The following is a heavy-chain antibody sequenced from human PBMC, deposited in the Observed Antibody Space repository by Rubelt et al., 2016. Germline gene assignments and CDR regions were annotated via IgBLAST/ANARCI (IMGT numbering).Heavy chain of an antibody. V-gene: IGHV1-18*01. CDR1: GYTFTSYG. CDR3: ARGYCSSANCLSNWFDP. CDR2: ISAYNGNT. Sequence: QVQLVQSGAEVKKPGASVKVSCKASGYTFTSYGISWVRQAPGQGLEWMGWISAYNGNTNYAQKFQGKGSMTTDTSTSTAYMELRSRRSDDTAMYFCARGYCSSANCLSNWFDPWGQGTLVTVSS. J-gene: IGHJ5*02. D-gene: IGHD2-2*01.